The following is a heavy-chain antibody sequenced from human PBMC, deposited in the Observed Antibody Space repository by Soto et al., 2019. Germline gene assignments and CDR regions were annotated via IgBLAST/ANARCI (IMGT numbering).Heavy chain of an antibody. J-gene: IGHJ6*02. Sequence: QVQLVESGGGVVQPGRSLRPSCAASGFTFSSYGMHWVRQAPGKGLERVAVIWYDGSNKYYADSVQGRFTISRDNSKNTLYLQMTSLRAEDTAVYYCASTTLGYCISTSCSDYYGMDVWGQRTTVTVSS. CDR2: IWYDGSNK. D-gene: IGHD2-2*01. CDR1: GFTFSSYG. V-gene: IGHV3-33*01. CDR3: ASTTLGYCISTSCSDYYGMDV.